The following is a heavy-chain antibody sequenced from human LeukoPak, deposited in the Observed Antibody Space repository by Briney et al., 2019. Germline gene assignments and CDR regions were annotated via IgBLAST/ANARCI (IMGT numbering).Heavy chain of an antibody. V-gene: IGHV3-30*18. CDR1: EFTFRSYD. CDR2: ISFEGSTE. D-gene: IGHD2-15*01. J-gene: IGHJ4*02. Sequence: GGSLRLSCAASEFTFRSYDMHWVRQAPGKGLEWVAVISFEGSTEYYADSVKGRFTISRDNSKNTLFLQMTSLRAEDTAVYYCAKDLIGLTDYWGQGTLVTVSS. CDR3: AKDLIGLTDY.